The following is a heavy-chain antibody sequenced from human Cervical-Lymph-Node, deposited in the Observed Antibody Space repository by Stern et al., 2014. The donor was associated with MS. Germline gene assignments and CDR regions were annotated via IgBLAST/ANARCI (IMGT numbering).Heavy chain of an antibody. CDR1: GGTFSSYA. V-gene: IGHV1-69*01. J-gene: IGHJ6*02. CDR3: ARGELKEGLVRGMDV. D-gene: IGHD1-26*01. Sequence: VQLLASGAEVKKPGSSVKVSCKASGGTFSSYAISWVRQAPGQGLEGKGGIIPIFGTANYAQKFQGRVTITADESTSTAYMELSSLRSEDTAVYYCARGELKEGLVRGMDVWGQGTTVTVSS. CDR2: IIPIFGTA.